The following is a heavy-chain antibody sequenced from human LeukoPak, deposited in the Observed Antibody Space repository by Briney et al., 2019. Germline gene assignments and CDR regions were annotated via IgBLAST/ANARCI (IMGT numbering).Heavy chain of an antibody. CDR3: ARALTDCSGGSCYSRYYYGTDV. CDR2: IYYSGST. D-gene: IGHD2-15*01. V-gene: IGHV4-59*01. Sequence: KPSETLSLTCTVSGGTISSYSWSWIRQPPGKGLEWIGYIYYSGSTNYNPSLKSRVTISVDTSKKQFSLKLSSVTAADTAVYYCARALTDCSGGSCYSRYYYGTDVWGQGSTVTVSS. CDR1: GGTISSYS. J-gene: IGHJ6*02.